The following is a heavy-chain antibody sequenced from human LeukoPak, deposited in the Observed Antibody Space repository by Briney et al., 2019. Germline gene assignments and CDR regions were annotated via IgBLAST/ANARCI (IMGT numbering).Heavy chain of an antibody. D-gene: IGHD5-18*01. Sequence: ASVKVSCTASGYTFTGYYMHWVRQAPGQGLEWMGRINPNSGGTNYAPTFQGRVTMTRDTSISTAYMELSRLRSDDTAVYYCARGTTAMANDYWGQGTLVTVSS. CDR2: INPNSGGT. CDR1: GYTFTGYY. J-gene: IGHJ4*02. V-gene: IGHV1-2*06. CDR3: ARGTTAMANDY.